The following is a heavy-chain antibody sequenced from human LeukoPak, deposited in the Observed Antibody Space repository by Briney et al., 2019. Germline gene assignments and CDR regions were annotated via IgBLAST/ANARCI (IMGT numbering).Heavy chain of an antibody. CDR3: GRDQTPFY. Sequence: GGSLRLSCAASGFTFSSYWMTWVRQAPGKGLEWVATIKHDGSEDYYVDSVKGRFTISRDNAKSSMWLQMSSLRAGDTAVYYCGRDQTPFYWGQGSLVTVSS. D-gene: IGHD2-15*01. CDR2: IKHDGSED. CDR1: GFTFSSYW. V-gene: IGHV3-7*01. J-gene: IGHJ4*02.